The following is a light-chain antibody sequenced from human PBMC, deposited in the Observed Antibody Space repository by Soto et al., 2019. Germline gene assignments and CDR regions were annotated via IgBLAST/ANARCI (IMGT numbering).Light chain of an antibody. CDR2: EAS. Sequence: DIQMTQSPSTLSASVGDRATITCRASQSIRCWLAWFQQKAGKAPKLLIYEASSLESGVPSRFGGSGSGTEFTLIISSLQPDDFATYYCQQYNSYPWTFGQGTKVDIK. CDR1: QSIRCW. CDR3: QQYNSYPWT. V-gene: IGKV1-5*03. J-gene: IGKJ1*01.